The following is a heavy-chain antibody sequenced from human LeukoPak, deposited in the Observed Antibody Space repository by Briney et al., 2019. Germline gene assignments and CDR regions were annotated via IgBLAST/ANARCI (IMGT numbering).Heavy chain of an antibody. CDR2: ISAYNGNT. V-gene: IGHV1-18*01. D-gene: IGHD2-2*01. CDR3: ARVVTPRYCSSTSCYWKGWFDP. Sequence: GASVKVSCKASGYTFTSYGISWVRQAPGQGLEWMGWISAYNGNTNYAQKFQGRVTISADESSGTAYMELSSLRSEDTAVYYCARVVTPRYCSSTSCYWKGWFDPWGQGTLVTVSS. J-gene: IGHJ5*02. CDR1: GYTFTSYG.